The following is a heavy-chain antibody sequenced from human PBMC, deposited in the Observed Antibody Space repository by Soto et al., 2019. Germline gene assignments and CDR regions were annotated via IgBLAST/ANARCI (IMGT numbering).Heavy chain of an antibody. D-gene: IGHD5-12*01. CDR1: GASISDYY. V-gene: IGHV4-59*01. CDR2: IYYSAST. CDR3: ASGEVQDGYTFFDY. Sequence: PSETLSLTCTVSGASISDYYCTWIRQPPGKGLEWIGYIYYSASTNYNPSLKSRVTISVDTSKSQFSLKLSSVTAADTAVYYCASGEVQDGYTFFDYWGQGALVTVSS. J-gene: IGHJ4*02.